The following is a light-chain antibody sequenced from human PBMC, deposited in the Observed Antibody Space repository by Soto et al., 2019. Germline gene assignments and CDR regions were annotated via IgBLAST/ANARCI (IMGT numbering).Light chain of an antibody. CDR3: QQYNEWPPLT. V-gene: IGKV3-15*01. CDR2: DTS. Sequence: EIVMTQSPATLSVSPGERATLSCRVSQSVSGNLAWYQQKPGQAPRLLIYDTSTRATDIPARFSGSGSGTEFTLTISNLQSEDFAVYYCQQYNEWPPLTFGGGTKVDI. J-gene: IGKJ4*01. CDR1: QSVSGN.